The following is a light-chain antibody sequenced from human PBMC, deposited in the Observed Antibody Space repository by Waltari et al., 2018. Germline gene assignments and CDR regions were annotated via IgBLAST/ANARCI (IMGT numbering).Light chain of an antibody. Sequence: EIVMTQSPATLSVSPGERATLSCRASLGISSDLAWYQQNPGQVPRHLIFGAATRATGVPARFSGSASETEFSLSISSLQSEDFVVYYCQQSKIWPAFGQGTKVEIK. CDR3: QQSKIWPA. J-gene: IGKJ1*01. V-gene: IGKV3-15*01. CDR1: LGISSD. CDR2: GAA.